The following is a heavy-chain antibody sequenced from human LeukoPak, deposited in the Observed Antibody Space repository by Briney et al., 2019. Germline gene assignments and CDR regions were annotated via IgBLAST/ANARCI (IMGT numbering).Heavy chain of an antibody. CDR1: GFTFGDYA. J-gene: IGHJ4*02. V-gene: IGHV3-49*03. CDR3: AKGYYDYVWGSYYFDY. Sequence: GRSLRLSCTASGFTFGDYAMSWFRQAPGKGLEWVGFIRSKAYGGTTEYAASVKGRFTISRDDSKSIAYLQMNSLRAEDTAVYYCAKGYYDYVWGSYYFDYWGQGTLVTVSS. CDR2: IRSKAYGGTT. D-gene: IGHD3-16*01.